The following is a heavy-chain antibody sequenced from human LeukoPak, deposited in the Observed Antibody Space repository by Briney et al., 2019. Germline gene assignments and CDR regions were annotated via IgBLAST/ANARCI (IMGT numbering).Heavy chain of an antibody. D-gene: IGHD3-16*01. Sequence: PSETLSLTCSVSGVSISTRSYYWVWIRQPPGKGLEWIGSMYYGGSTYYNPSLKSRVTISADTSKNQFSLKLTSVTAADTAVYYCARDLGGLYYGEDSWGQGTLVTVSS. CDR1: GVSISTRSYY. CDR2: MYYGGST. V-gene: IGHV4-39*07. J-gene: IGHJ4*02. CDR3: ARDLGGLYYGEDS.